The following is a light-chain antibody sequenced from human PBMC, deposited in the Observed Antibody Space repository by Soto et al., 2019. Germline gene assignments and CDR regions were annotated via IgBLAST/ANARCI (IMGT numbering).Light chain of an antibody. CDR1: SSDVGSYNL. Sequence: QSALTQPASVSGSPGQSTTISGTGTSSDVGSYNLVSWYQQHPGKAPKLMIYEVSKRPSGVSNRFSGSKSGNTASLTISGLQAEDEADYYCCSYAGSSTPYVFGTGTKLTVL. V-gene: IGLV2-23*02. J-gene: IGLJ1*01. CDR3: CSYAGSSTPYV. CDR2: EVS.